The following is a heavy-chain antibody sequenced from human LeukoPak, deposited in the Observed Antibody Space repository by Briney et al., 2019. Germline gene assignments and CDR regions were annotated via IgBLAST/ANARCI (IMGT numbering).Heavy chain of an antibody. V-gene: IGHV3-43*02. Sequence: PGGSLRLSCAASGFMFDDYAMHWVRQVPGRGLEWVSLISGDAVSSFYTDSVKGRFTISGDNNNSSLSLQMRRLTTEDTAFYYCVREQFSHTSNYFDNWGQGILVTVSS. D-gene: IGHD5-24*01. CDR1: GFMFDDYA. CDR3: VREQFSHTSNYFDN. J-gene: IGHJ4*02. CDR2: ISGDAVSS.